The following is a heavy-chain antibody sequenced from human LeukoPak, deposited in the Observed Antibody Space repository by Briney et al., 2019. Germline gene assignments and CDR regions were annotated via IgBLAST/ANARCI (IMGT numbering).Heavy chain of an antibody. CDR2: INPSGGST. D-gene: IGHD2/OR15-2a*01. CDR1: GYTFTSYY. J-gene: IGHJ6*03. Sequence: GASVKVSCKASGYTFTSYYMHWVRQAPGQGLEWMGIINPSGGSTSYAQKFQGRVTMTRDTSTSTVYMELSRLRSDDTAVYYCATQKNRDYYMDVWGKGTTVTVSS. CDR3: ATQKNRDYYMDV. V-gene: IGHV1-46*01.